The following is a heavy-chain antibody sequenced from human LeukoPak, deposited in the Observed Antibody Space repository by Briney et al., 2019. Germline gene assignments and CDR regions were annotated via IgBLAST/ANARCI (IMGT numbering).Heavy chain of an antibody. CDR1: GYTFTSYY. J-gene: IGHJ4*02. Sequence: ASVKVSCKASGYTFTSYYMHWVRQAPGQGLEWMGWISAYNGNTNYAQKLQGRVTMTTDTSTSTAYMELRSLRSDDTAVYYCARDLDLTGYWDYWGQGTLVTVSS. CDR3: ARDLDLTGYWDY. D-gene: IGHD3-9*01. V-gene: IGHV1-18*04. CDR2: ISAYNGNT.